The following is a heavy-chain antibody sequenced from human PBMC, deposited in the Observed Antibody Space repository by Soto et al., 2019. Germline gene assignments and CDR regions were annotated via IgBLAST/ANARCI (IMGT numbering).Heavy chain of an antibody. CDR1: GFTVSSNY. V-gene: IGHV3-53*02. CDR2: IYSGGNT. Sequence: EVQLVETGGGLIHPGGSLRLSCAASGFTVSSNYMSWVRQAPGKGLEWVSVIYSGGNTYYADSVKGRFTISRDNSKTTLYLQMKRLRAEDSAVYYCARGTLPRGGGAFDFWGQGTMVSVSS. CDR3: ARGTLPRGGGAFDF. J-gene: IGHJ3*01. D-gene: IGHD3-10*01.